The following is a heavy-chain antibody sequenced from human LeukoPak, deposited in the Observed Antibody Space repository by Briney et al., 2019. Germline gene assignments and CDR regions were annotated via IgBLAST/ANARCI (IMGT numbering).Heavy chain of an antibody. CDR1: GYSFTNYW. CDR3: ARRGTAVTGCYYYGMDV. D-gene: IGHD4-23*01. Sequence: GESLKISCKGSGYSFTNYWIGWVRQMPGKGLEWMGIIYPGDSDTRYSPSFQGQVTISADKSISTAYLQWSSLKASDTAMYYCARRGTAVTGCYYYGMDVWGQGTTVTVSS. CDR2: IYPGDSDT. J-gene: IGHJ6*02. V-gene: IGHV5-51*01.